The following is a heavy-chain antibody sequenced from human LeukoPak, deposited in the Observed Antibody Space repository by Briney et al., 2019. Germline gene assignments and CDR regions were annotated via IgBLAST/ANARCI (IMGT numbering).Heavy chain of an antibody. Sequence: ASVKVSCKASGYTFTSYYMHWVRQAPGQGLEWMGIINPSGGSTSYAQKFQGRVTMTTDTSTSTAYMELRSLRSDDTAVYYCARGWLQPYWYFDLWGRGTLVTVSS. CDR2: INPSGGST. CDR3: ARGWLQPYWYFDL. J-gene: IGHJ2*01. V-gene: IGHV1-46*01. CDR1: GYTFTSYY. D-gene: IGHD5-24*01.